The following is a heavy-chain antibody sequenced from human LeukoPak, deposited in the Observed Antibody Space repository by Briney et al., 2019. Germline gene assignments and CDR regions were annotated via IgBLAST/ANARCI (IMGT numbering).Heavy chain of an antibody. D-gene: IGHD2-21*01. J-gene: IGHJ2*01. CDR3: AKDVSADWWLPYWYFDL. V-gene: IGHV1-2*02. Sequence: GASVKVSCKASGYTFTGYYMHWVRQAPGQGLEWMGWINPNSGGTNYAQKFQGRVTMTRDTSISTAYMELSRLRSDDTAVYYCAKDVSADWWLPYWYFDLWGRGTLVTVSS. CDR1: GYTFTGYY. CDR2: INPNSGGT.